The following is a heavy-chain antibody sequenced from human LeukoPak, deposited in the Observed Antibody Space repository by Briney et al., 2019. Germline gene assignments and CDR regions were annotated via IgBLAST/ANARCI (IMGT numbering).Heavy chain of an antibody. J-gene: IGHJ5*02. Sequence: AGRSLRLSCAASGFTFSSYAMHWVRQAPGKGLEWVAVISYDGSNKYYADSVKGRFTISRDNSKNTLYLQMDSLRAEDTAVYYCASRASDWYRDANWFDPWGQGTLVTVSS. CDR3: ASRASDWYRDANWFDP. V-gene: IGHV3-30-3*01. CDR2: ISYDGSNK. D-gene: IGHD6-19*01. CDR1: GFTFSSYA.